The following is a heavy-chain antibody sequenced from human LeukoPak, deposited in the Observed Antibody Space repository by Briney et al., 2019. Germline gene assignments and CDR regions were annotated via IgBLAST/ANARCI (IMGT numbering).Heavy chain of an antibody. J-gene: IGHJ5*02. CDR1: GFTVNSNF. CDR3: AKRDSSNMAYFDP. Sequence: GGSLRLSCAASGFTVNSNFMSWVRQAPGKGLEWVSVIYGDGTTYYADSVKGRFTISRDNSKNTLYLQMNSLRAEDTAIYYCAKRDSSNMAYFDPWGQGTLVTVSS. CDR2: IYGDGTT. V-gene: IGHV3-53*01. D-gene: IGHD6-13*01.